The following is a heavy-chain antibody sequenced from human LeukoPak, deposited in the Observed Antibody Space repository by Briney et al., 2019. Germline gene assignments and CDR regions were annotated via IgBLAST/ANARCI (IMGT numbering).Heavy chain of an antibody. J-gene: IGHJ4*02. CDR2: IWYDGSKK. Sequence: GRSLRLSCAASGFTFSSYGMHWVRQAPGKGLEWVAVIWYDGSKKYYADSVKGRFTISRDDSKNTLYLQMNSLRAEDTAVYYCTTDPYPTTYPFDYWGRGTLVTVSS. D-gene: IGHD4-17*01. V-gene: IGHV3-33*01. CDR3: TTDPYPTTYPFDY. CDR1: GFTFSSYG.